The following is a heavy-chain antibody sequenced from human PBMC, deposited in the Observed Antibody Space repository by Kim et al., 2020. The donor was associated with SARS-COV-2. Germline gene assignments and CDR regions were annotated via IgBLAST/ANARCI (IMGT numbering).Heavy chain of an antibody. CDR2: INWNGGAT. J-gene: IGHJ4*02. Sequence: GGSLRLSCVASGFDFGNFGMSWVRQVPGKGLQWVSHINWNGGATSYADSVRGRFTISRDNAKNSLFLQMNSLRTEDTAFYYCARLPHFSGARSYLWDYVGQGALITVSS. CDR1: GFDFGNFG. D-gene: IGHD3-10*01. CDR3: ARLPHFSGARSYLWDY. V-gene: IGHV3-20*04.